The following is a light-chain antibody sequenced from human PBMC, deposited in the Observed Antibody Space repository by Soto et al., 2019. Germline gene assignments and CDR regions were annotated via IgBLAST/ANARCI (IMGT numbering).Light chain of an antibody. V-gene: IGKV1-5*03. J-gene: IGKJ1*01. Sequence: DIQMTQSPSTLSGSVGDRVTITCRASQSISSWLAWYQQKPGKAPKLLIYKASSLQSGVPSRFSGSGSGTEFTLTISSLQPDDFATYYCQQYDSYPTLGQGTRVEIK. CDR1: QSISSW. CDR3: QQYDSYPT. CDR2: KAS.